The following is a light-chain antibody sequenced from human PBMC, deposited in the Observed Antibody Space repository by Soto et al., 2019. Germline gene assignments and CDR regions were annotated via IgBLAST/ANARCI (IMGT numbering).Light chain of an antibody. J-gene: IGKJ5*01. CDR2: AAS. V-gene: IGKV1-27*01. Sequence: DIQMTQSPSSLSAYVGDRVTITCRASQGISNYLAWYQQKPGKVPKLLIYAASTLQSGVPSRFSGSGSGTDFTLTISGLQPEDVATYYCQKYNSAPQITFGQGTRLEIK. CDR1: QGISNY. CDR3: QKYNSAPQIT.